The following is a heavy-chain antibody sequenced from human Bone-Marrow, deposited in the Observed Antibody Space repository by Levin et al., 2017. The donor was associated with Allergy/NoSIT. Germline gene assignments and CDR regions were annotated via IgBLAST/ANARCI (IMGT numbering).Heavy chain of an antibody. V-gene: IGHV3-23*01. J-gene: IGHJ4*02. CDR1: GFTFSRFA. Sequence: GESLKISCAGSGFTFSRFAMSWVRQAPGKGLEWVASINNGGNPYYADSVMGRFTISRDTSKGTLDLQMDSLRAEDSAVYYCAKDHESTGLPTFASWGQGSLVTVSS. CDR2: INNGGNP. D-gene: IGHD2-8*02. CDR3: AKDHESTGLPTFAS.